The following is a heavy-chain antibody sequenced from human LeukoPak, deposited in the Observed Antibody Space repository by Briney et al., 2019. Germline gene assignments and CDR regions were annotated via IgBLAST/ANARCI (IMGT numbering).Heavy chain of an antibody. J-gene: IGHJ4*02. V-gene: IGHV1-69*05. Sequence: SVKVSCKASGGTFSSYAISWVRQAPGQGLEWMGGIIPIFGTANYAQKFQGRVTITTDESTSTAYMELSSLRSEDPAVYYCARTYYYDSYFDYWGQGTLVTVSS. D-gene: IGHD3-22*01. CDR1: GGTFSSYA. CDR2: IIPIFGTA. CDR3: ARTYYYDSYFDY.